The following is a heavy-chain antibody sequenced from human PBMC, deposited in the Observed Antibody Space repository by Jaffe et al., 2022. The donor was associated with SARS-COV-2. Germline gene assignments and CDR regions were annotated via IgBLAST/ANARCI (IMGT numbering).Heavy chain of an antibody. V-gene: IGHV5-51*01. CDR2: IYPGDSDT. D-gene: IGHD2-2*01. J-gene: IGHJ6*02. CDR1: GYSFTSYW. Sequence: EVQLVQSGAEVKKPGESLKISCKGSGYSFTSYWIGWVRQMPGKGLEWMGIIYPGDSDTRYSPSFQGQVTISADKSISTAYLQWSSLKASDTAMYYCARLKSTSDDCSSTSCLKYYYYYYGMDVWGQGTTVTVSS. CDR3: ARLKSTSDDCSSTSCLKYYYYYYGMDV.